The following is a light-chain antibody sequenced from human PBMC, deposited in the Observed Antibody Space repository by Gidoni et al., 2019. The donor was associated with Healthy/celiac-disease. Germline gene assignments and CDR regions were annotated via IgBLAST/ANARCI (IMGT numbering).Light chain of an antibody. Sequence: SYELTQPPSVSVSPGQTASITCSGDKLGDKYACWYQQKPGQSPVLVIYQDSKRPSGISDRFSGSNSGNTATLTISGTQAMDEADYYCQAWDSSTLVVFGGGTKLTVL. V-gene: IGLV3-1*01. CDR3: QAWDSSTLVV. CDR1: KLGDKY. CDR2: QDS. J-gene: IGLJ2*01.